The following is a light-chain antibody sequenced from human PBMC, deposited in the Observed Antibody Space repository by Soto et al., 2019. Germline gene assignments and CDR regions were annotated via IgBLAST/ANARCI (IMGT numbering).Light chain of an antibody. J-gene: IGLJ1*01. V-gene: IGLV2-8*01. CDR3: QSYAGSXTYV. Sequence: QSSLTQPPSASGSPVQSVTISCTGTKSDIGVYDFFSWYQHLPGKAPRLIIYEVFHRPSGFPDRFSGSKSGNTASLTVSGLQAADEADYFCQSYAGSXTYVFGRGTKVXVX. CDR1: KSDIGVYDF. CDR2: EVF.